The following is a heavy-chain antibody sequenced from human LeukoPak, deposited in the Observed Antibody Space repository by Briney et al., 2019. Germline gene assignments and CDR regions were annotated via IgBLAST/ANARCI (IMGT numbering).Heavy chain of an antibody. J-gene: IGHJ4*02. V-gene: IGHV3-69-1*02. Sequence: PGGSLRLSCAASGFTFSSYWMHWVRQAPGKGLEWVSYISSSSITLYADSVKGRFTISRDNARDSLYLQMNSLRAEDTAVYYCARSLSGYITDPFFDQWGQGALVTVSS. CDR2: ISSSSIT. CDR3: ARSLSGYITDPFFDQ. D-gene: IGHD5-12*01. CDR1: GFTFSSYW.